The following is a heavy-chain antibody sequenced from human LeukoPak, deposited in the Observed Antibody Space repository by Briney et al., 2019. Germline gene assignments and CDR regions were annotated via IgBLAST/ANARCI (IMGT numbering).Heavy chain of an antibody. Sequence: SETLSLTCTVSGGSISSYYWSWIRQPPGKGLEWIGYIYYSGSTNYNPSLKSRVTISVDTSKNQFSLKLSSVTAADTAVYYCARVPYNWNYGAYFDYWGQGTLVTVSS. V-gene: IGHV4-59*12. J-gene: IGHJ4*02. D-gene: IGHD1-7*01. CDR1: GGSISSYY. CDR2: IYYSGST. CDR3: ARVPYNWNYGAYFDY.